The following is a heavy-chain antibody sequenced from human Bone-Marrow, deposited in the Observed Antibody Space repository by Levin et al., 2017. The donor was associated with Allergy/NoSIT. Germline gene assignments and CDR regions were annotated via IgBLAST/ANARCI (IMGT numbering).Heavy chain of an antibody. CDR3: ARVGRPPDHYYGMDV. Sequence: SETLSLTCAVSGGSISSGGYSWSWIRQPPGKGLEWIGSIYHSGSTYYNPSLKSRVTISVDRSKNQYSLKLSSVTAADTAVYYCARVGRPPDHYYGMDVWGQGTTVTVSS. D-gene: IGHD1-14*01. V-gene: IGHV4-30-2*01. CDR1: GGSISSGGYS. J-gene: IGHJ6*02. CDR2: IYHSGST.